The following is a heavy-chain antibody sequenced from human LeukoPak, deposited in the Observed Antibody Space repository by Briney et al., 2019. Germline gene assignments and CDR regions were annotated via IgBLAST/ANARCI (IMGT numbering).Heavy chain of an antibody. CDR3: ARMGDAFDI. J-gene: IGHJ3*02. CDR1: GYSISSGYY. D-gene: IGHD1-26*01. CDR2: IYHSGST. Sequence: SETLSLTCTVSGYSISSGYYWGWIRQPPGKGLEWIGSIYHSGSTYYNPSLKSRVTISVDTSKNQFSLKLSSVTAAGTAVYYCARMGDAFDIWGQGTMVTVSS. V-gene: IGHV4-38-2*02.